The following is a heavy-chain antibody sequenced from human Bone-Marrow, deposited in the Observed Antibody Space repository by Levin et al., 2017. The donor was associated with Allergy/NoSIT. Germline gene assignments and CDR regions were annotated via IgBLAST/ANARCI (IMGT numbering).Heavy chain of an antibody. Sequence: QHGESLKISCAASGFTVSRRYMSWVRQAPGKGLEWVSVIFRGGSTYYADSVKGRFTISRDDSKNTLFLQMNSLRAEDTATYYCARDGDSGSYYGFGFWGQGTLVTVSS. CDR2: IFRGGST. CDR1: GFTVSRRY. V-gene: IGHV3-53*01. J-gene: IGHJ4*02. CDR3: ARDGDSGSYYGFGF. D-gene: IGHD1-26*01.